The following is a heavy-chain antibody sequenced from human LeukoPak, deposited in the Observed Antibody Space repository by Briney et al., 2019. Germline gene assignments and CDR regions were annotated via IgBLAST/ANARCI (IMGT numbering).Heavy chain of an antibody. CDR1: GFTFSSYA. CDR3: AKASGSYYGYFDY. Sequence: PGGSLRLSCAASGFTFSSYAMSWVRQAPGKGLECVSAISGSGGTTYYADSVEGRFTISRDISKSTLYLQMSSLRAEDTAVYYCAKASGSYYGYFDYWGQGTLVTVSS. D-gene: IGHD1-26*01. J-gene: IGHJ4*02. CDR2: ISGSGGTT. V-gene: IGHV3-23*01.